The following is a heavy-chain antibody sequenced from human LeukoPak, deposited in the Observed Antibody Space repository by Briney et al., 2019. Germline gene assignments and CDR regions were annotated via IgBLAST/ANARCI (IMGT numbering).Heavy chain of an antibody. CDR3: AKVQEMCTFLPPFQY. D-gene: IGHD5-24*01. CDR1: GFTFSNYA. V-gene: IGHV3-23*01. J-gene: IGHJ4*02. Sequence: PGGSLRLSCAASGFTFSNYAMSWVRPAPGKGLEGVEAVSGSRGTTFYADSLKGRFTISRDNSKNTLYLQVTSLRAADRAVYYCAKVQEMCTFLPPFQYWGKGTLVTVSS. CDR2: VSGSRGTT.